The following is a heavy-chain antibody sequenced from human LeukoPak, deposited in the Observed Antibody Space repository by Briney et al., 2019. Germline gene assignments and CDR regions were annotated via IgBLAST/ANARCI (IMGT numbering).Heavy chain of an antibody. D-gene: IGHD5-12*01. V-gene: IGHV3-23*01. CDR3: AKNRGSSGADARPADF. J-gene: IGHJ4*02. CDR1: GFTLSNYA. Sequence: GRSLRLSCVASGFTLSNYAMSWVRQAPGMGLEWVSTVSSSGSYTYYADSVNGRFTISRDNSKNTVFLKVNSLRAEDTAVYYCAKNRGSSGADARPADFWGQGTLVTVSS. CDR2: VSSSGSYT.